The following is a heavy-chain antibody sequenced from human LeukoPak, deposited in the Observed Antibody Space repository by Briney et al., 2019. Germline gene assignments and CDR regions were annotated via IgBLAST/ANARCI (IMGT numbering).Heavy chain of an antibody. Sequence: GGSLRLSCAASGFTFSSNWMHWVRQAPGKGLVWVSRINEDGSTTNYADSVKGRSTIFRDNAKNTLYLQMNSLRAEDTAVYYCAKVFWEWILDDTLNFDYWGQGTLVTVSS. D-gene: IGHD3-3*01. CDR2: INEDGSTT. V-gene: IGHV3-74*01. J-gene: IGHJ4*02. CDR3: AKVFWEWILDDTLNFDY. CDR1: GFTFSSNW.